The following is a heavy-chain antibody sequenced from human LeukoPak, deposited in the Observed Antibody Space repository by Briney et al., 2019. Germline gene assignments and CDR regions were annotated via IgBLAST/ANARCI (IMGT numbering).Heavy chain of an antibody. Sequence: SETLSLTCTVSGGSISSGGYYWSWIRQHPGKGLEWIGYIYYSGSTYYNPSLKSRVTISVDTSKNQFSLKLSSVTAADTAVYYCARAPGLYDYVWASYRYTGKGYYFDYWGQGILVTVSS. CDR2: IYYSGST. V-gene: IGHV4-31*03. CDR1: GGSISSGGYY. CDR3: ARAPGLYDYVWASYRYTGKGYYFDY. D-gene: IGHD3-16*02. J-gene: IGHJ4*02.